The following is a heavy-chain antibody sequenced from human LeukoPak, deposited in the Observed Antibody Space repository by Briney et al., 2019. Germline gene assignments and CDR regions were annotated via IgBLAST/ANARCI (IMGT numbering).Heavy chain of an antibody. D-gene: IGHD2-21*02. J-gene: IGHJ6*03. Sequence: ASVKVSCKVSGYTLTELSMHWVRQAPGKGLEWMGGFDSEDGETIYAQKFQGRVTMTEDTSTDTAYMELSSLRSEDTAVYYCATSGGDDYYYYMDVWGKGTTVTVSS. V-gene: IGHV1-24*01. CDR2: FDSEDGET. CDR1: GYTLTELS. CDR3: ATSGGDDYYYYMDV.